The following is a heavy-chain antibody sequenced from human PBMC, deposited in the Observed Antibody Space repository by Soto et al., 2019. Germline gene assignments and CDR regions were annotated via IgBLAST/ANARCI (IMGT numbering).Heavy chain of an antibody. J-gene: IGHJ3*01. CDR1: GFIFTNYA. Sequence: GWSLRLSCAASGFIFTNYAMNWVRQAPGKGLEWVSVIGGRGNSAYYADSVQGRSTISRDNSKNTLSLQMSSLTADDTAIYYCVREGRGSFDFLCRGKMVTV. CDR3: VREGRGSFDF. D-gene: IGHD6-25*01. CDR2: IGGRGNSA. V-gene: IGHV3-23*01.